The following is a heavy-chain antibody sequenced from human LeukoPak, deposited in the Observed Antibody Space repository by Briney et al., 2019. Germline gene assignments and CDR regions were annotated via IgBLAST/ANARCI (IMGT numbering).Heavy chain of an antibody. J-gene: IGHJ3*02. Sequence: GGSLTLSCAASGFSFSAYGMHWVRQAPGKGLEWVSVIYSGGSTFYADSVKGRFTISRDTSKNTLYLQMNSLRAEDTAVYYCAKDIVVVPAARDAFDIWGQGTMVTVSS. V-gene: IGHV3-NL1*01. CDR3: AKDIVVVPAARDAFDI. D-gene: IGHD2-2*01. CDR1: GFSFSAYG. CDR2: IYSGGST.